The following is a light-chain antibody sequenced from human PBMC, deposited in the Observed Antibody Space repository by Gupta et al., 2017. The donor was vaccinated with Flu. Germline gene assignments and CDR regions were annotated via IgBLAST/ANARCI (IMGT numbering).Light chain of an antibody. J-gene: IGKJ1*01. V-gene: IGKV1-5*03. CDR1: QSISSW. CDR2: KAS. Sequence: DIQMTQSPSTLSASVGDRVTITCRASQSISSWLAWYQQKPGKAPKLLIYKASSLESGVPSRFSGSGEGTEFTLTSSSLQPDDFANYYCQQYNSYSTFGQGTKVEIK. CDR3: QQYNSYST.